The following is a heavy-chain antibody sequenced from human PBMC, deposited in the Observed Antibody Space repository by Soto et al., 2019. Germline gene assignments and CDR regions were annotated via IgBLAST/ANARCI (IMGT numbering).Heavy chain of an antibody. Sequence: SETLSLTCSVSGASITSDGYYWSWIRQFPGKGLEWIGHIYYSGNSYYNLSLGSRLLISVDTSKNQFSLKLSSVTAADTAVYYCARTVGSGSPDFDYWGQGILVTVSS. D-gene: IGHD3-10*01. V-gene: IGHV4-31*03. J-gene: IGHJ4*02. CDR2: IYYSGNS. CDR1: GASITSDGYY. CDR3: ARTVGSGSPDFDY.